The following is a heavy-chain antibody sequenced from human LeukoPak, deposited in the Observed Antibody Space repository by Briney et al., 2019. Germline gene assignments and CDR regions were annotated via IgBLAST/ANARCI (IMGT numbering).Heavy chain of an antibody. V-gene: IGHV3-53*01. D-gene: IGHD4-17*01. J-gene: IGHJ4*02. CDR2: IYSGGSK. CDR1: GFTVSSNY. Sequence: PGGSLRLSCAASGFTVSSNYMRWVRQAPGKGLVWVSVIYSGGSKYNADSVKGRFTIYRDNSKNTLYLQMNSLRAEDTAVYYCARDAPTYGDYRGHYWGQGTLVTVSS. CDR3: ARDAPTYGDYRGHY.